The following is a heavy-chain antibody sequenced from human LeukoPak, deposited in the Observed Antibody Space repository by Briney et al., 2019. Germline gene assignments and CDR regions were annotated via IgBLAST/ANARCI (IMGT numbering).Heavy chain of an antibody. J-gene: IGHJ4*02. V-gene: IGHV3-11*04. CDR3: ARDGGYDSFDY. CDR1: GFTFSDYY. Sequence: GGSLRLSCAASGFTFSDYYMSWIRQAPGKGLEWVSCISGSASTIYYADSMKGRFTISRDNAKNSLYLQMNSLRAEDTAVYYYARDGGYDSFDYWGQGTLVTVSS. CDR2: ISGSASTI. D-gene: IGHD5-12*01.